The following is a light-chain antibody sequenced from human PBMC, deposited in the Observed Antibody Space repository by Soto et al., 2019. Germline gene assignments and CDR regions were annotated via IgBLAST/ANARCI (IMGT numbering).Light chain of an antibody. CDR2: LEGSGSY. CDR1: SGHSSYI. J-gene: IGLJ2*01. CDR3: ETWDRNVV. V-gene: IGLV4-60*03. Sequence: QLVLTQSSSASASLGSSVKLTCTLSSGHSSYIIAWHQQQPGKAPRYLMKLEGSGSYNKGSGVPDRFSGSSSGADRYLTISNLQSEDEADYYCETWDRNVVFGGGTKLTVI.